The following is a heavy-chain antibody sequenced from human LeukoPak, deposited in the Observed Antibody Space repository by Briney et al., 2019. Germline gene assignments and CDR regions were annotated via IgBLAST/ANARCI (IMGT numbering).Heavy chain of an antibody. V-gene: IGHV3-64D*06. Sequence: GRSLRLSCSASGFTFSSYAMHWVRQAPGKGLEYVSAISSNGGSTYYADSVKGRFTISRDNSKNTLYLQMSSLRAEDTAVYYCVRYSSSLATYYYYGMDVWGQGTTVTVSS. CDR1: GFTFSSYA. D-gene: IGHD6-6*01. CDR2: ISSNGGST. CDR3: VRYSSSLATYYYYGMDV. J-gene: IGHJ6*02.